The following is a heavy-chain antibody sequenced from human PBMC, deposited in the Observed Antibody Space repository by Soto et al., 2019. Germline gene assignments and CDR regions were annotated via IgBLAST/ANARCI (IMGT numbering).Heavy chain of an antibody. J-gene: IGHJ2*01. Sequence: SETLSLTCAVYGGSFSGYYWSWIRQPPGKGLEWIGEINHSGSTNYNPSLKSRVTISVDTSKNQFSLKLSSVTAADTAVYYCASCGWLANWYFDLWGRGTLVTVSS. CDR2: INHSGST. CDR1: GGSFSGYY. D-gene: IGHD6-19*01. CDR3: ASCGWLANWYFDL. V-gene: IGHV4-34*01.